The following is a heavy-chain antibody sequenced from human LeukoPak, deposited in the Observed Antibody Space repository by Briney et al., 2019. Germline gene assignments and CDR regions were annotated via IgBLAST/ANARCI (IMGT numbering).Heavy chain of an antibody. CDR2: IHHSGST. J-gene: IGHJ4*02. V-gene: IGHV4-4*02. CDR1: GASISSSNW. CDR3: ARIYCGSTSCHYFDY. D-gene: IGHD2-2*01. Sequence: PSGTLSLTCAVTGASISSSNWWSWVRQPPGKGLEWIGEIHHSGSTNYNPSLKSRVTISVDKSKNQFSLKMTSVTAADTAVYYCARIYCGSTSCHYFDYWGQGTLVTVSS.